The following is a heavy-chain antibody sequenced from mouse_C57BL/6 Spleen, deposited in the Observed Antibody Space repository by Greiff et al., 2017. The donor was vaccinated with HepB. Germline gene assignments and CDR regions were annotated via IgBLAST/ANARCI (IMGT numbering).Heavy chain of an antibody. CDR2: ISYDGSN. Sequence: EVQLQQSGPGLVKPSQSLSLTCSVTGYSITSGYYWNWIRQFPGNKLEWMGYISYDGSNNYNPSLKNRISITRDTSKNQFFLKLNSVTTEDTATYYCARRIPHDYGSIWGYFDVWGTGTTVTVSS. V-gene: IGHV3-6*01. CDR1: GYSITSGYY. D-gene: IGHD1-1*01. CDR3: ARRIPHDYGSIWGYFDV. J-gene: IGHJ1*03.